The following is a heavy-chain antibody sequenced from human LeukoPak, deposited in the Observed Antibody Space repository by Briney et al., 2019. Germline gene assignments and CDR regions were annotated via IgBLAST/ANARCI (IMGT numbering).Heavy chain of an antibody. J-gene: IGHJ4*02. CDR3: AREDGYDSSGYYDSY. CDR2: IYYSGST. V-gene: IGHV4-30-4*08. D-gene: IGHD3-22*01. CDR1: SGSVSSGSYY. Sequence: SETLSLTCTVTSGSVSSGSYYWSWIRQPPGKGLEWIGYIYYSGSTYYNPSLKSRVTISVDTSKNQFSLKLSSVTAADTAVYYCAREDGYDSSGYYDSYWGQGTLVTVSS.